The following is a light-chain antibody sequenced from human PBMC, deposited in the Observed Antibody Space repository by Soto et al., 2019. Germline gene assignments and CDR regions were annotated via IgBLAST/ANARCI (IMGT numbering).Light chain of an antibody. CDR2: GAS. V-gene: IGKV3D-20*02. Sequence: ENVLTQSPGTLSLSPGERATLSCRASQSVSSSHLAWYQQKPGQAPRLLMYGASSRATGIPDRFSGGGSGADFTLTISRLEPEDFAVYYCQQTKNWPPTFGQGTKVEIK. CDR1: QSVSSSH. CDR3: QQTKNWPPT. J-gene: IGKJ1*01.